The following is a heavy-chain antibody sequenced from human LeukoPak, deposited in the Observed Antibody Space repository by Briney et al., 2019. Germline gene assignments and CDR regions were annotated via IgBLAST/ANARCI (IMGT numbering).Heavy chain of an antibody. D-gene: IGHD6-13*01. CDR2: ISYDGSSK. Sequence: GGSLRLSCAASGFTFSSYSMNWVRQAPGKGLEWVAVISYDGSSKYYADSVKGRFTISRDNSKNTLYLQMNSLRAEDTAVYYCARVFWTAGTNYWGQGTLVTVSS. J-gene: IGHJ4*02. CDR3: ARVFWTAGTNY. CDR1: GFTFSSYS. V-gene: IGHV3-30*03.